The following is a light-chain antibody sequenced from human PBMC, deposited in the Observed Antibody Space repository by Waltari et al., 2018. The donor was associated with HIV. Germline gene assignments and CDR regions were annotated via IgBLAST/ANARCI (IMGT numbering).Light chain of an antibody. CDR3: CAYAGSYTWV. J-gene: IGLJ3*02. CDR2: DVN. CDR1: SSDVGGYRY. V-gene: IGLV2-11*01. Sequence: QSALTQSRSVSGSPGQSVTISCTGTSSDVGGYRYVSWYQQHPGKVPTLMIYDVNKRPSGVPDRFSGSKSANTASLTISGLQAEDEADYYCCAYAGSYTWVFGGGTKLTVL.